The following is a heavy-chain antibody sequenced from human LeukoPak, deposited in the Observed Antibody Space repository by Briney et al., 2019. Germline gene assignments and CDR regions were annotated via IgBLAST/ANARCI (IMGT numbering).Heavy chain of an antibody. CDR3: ARGETGLDY. CDR2: VSPTASDT. Sequence: GGSLRLSCAGSGFIFSDYYMSWIRQAPGKGLEWVSYVSPTASDTNYADSLKGRFTISRDNVKNSLYLQMNSLRADDTAVYYCARGETGLDYWGQGTLVTVSS. V-gene: IGHV3-11*06. CDR1: GFIFSDYY. J-gene: IGHJ4*02. D-gene: IGHD1-1*01.